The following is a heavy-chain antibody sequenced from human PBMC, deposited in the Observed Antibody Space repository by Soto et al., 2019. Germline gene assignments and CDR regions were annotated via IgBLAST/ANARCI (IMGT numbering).Heavy chain of an antibody. CDR1: GFTFSSYG. J-gene: IGHJ5*02. D-gene: IGHD2-15*01. Sequence: GGSLRLSCAASGFTFSSYGMHWVRQAPGKGLEWVAVISYDGSNKYYADSVKGRFTISRDNSKNTLYLQMNGLRAEDTAVYYCAKDEVVAATRFTFDPWGQGTLVTVSS. V-gene: IGHV3-30*18. CDR2: ISYDGSNK. CDR3: AKDEVVAATRFTFDP.